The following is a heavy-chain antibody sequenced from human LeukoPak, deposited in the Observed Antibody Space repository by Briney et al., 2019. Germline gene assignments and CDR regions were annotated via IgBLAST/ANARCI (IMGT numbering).Heavy chain of an antibody. Sequence: GGSLRLSCAASGSTFSSYSMNWVRQAPGKGLEWVSSISSSSSYIYYADSVKGRFTISRDNAKNSLYLQMNGLRAEDTAVYYCARAPAAKGDAFDIWGQGTMVTVSS. J-gene: IGHJ3*02. CDR1: GSTFSSYS. V-gene: IGHV3-21*01. D-gene: IGHD2-2*01. CDR3: ARAPAAKGDAFDI. CDR2: ISSSSSYI.